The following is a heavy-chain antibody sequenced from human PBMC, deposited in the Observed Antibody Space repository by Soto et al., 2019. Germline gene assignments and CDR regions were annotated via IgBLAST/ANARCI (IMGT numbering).Heavy chain of an antibody. J-gene: IGHJ4*02. V-gene: IGHV3-74*01. CDR3: AREREWLRDL. D-gene: IGHD3-3*01. Sequence: EVQLVESGGDLVQPGGSLRLSCAASGFTFSSYWMHWVRQAPGKGLVWVSRIHRDGSSTSYAESVKGRFTISRDNAKNTLYLQMNSLRAEDTAVYYCAREREWLRDLWGQGTLVTVSS. CDR1: GFTFSSYW. CDR2: IHRDGSST.